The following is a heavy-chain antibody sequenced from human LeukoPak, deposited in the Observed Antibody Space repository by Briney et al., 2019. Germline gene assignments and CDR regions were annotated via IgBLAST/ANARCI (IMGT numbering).Heavy chain of an antibody. V-gene: IGHV3-74*01. CDR2: INTDGSST. CDR1: GFTFSSHW. Sequence: GGSLRLSCAASGFTFSSHWMYWVRQAPGKGLVGVSRINTDGSSTSYADSVKGRFTISRDNAENTLYLQMNSLRAEDTAVYYCTRDSSGTYWGQGTLVTVSS. J-gene: IGHJ4*02. CDR3: TRDSSGTY. D-gene: IGHD1-26*01.